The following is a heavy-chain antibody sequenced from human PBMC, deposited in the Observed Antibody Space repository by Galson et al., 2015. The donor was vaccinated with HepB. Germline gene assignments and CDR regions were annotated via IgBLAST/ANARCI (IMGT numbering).Heavy chain of an antibody. CDR2: IFWDGDQ. D-gene: IGHD3/OR15-3a*01. CDR1: GFSLNSRGVG. CDR3: AHMDLGLTSFAY. Sequence: PALVKPTQTLTLTCTFSGFSLNSRGVGVGWIRQPPGKALEWLALIFWDGDQRYTPPLKSRLSVTKDTSKNQVVLKLTSVDPVDTATYYCAHMDLGLTSFAYWGQGTLVTVSS. V-gene: IGHV2-5*02. J-gene: IGHJ4*02.